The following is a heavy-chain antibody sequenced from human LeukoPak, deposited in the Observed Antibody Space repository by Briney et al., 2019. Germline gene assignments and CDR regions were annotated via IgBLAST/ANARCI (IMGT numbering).Heavy chain of an antibody. CDR1: GFTFSSYA. CDR3: AKVEYCSGGSCYGGAFDI. CDR2: IRYDGSNK. V-gene: IGHV3-30*02. Sequence: GGSLRLSCAASGFTFSSYAMHWVRQAPGKGLEWVAFIRYDGSNKYYADSVKGRFTISRDNSKNTLYLQMNSLRAEDTAVYYCAKVEYCSGGSCYGGAFDIWGQGTMVTVSS. J-gene: IGHJ3*02. D-gene: IGHD2-15*01.